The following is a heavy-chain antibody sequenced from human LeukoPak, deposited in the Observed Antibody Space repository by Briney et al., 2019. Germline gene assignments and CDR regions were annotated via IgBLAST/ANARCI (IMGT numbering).Heavy chain of an antibody. Sequence: GGSLRLSCAASGFTFSSYGMHWVCQAPGKGLEWVAVISYDGSNKYYADSVKGRFTISRDNSKNTLYLQMNSLRAEDTAVYYCAKRGLQYSYGLGFFDYWGQGTLVTVSS. CDR2: ISYDGSNK. CDR3: AKRGLQYSYGLGFFDY. V-gene: IGHV3-30*18. D-gene: IGHD5-18*01. J-gene: IGHJ4*02. CDR1: GFTFSSYG.